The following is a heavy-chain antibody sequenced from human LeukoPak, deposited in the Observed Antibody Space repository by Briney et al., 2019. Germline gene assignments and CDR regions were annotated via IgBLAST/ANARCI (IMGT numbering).Heavy chain of an antibody. J-gene: IGHJ4*02. V-gene: IGHV4-59*04. CDR1: GGSISSYY. CDR2: IYYSGST. Sequence: PSETLSLTCTVSGGSISSYYWSWIRQPPGKGLEWIGYIYYSGSTYYNPSLKSRVTMSVDTSKNQFSLKLSSVTAVDTAVYYCARKSRLGYYFDYWGQGTLVTVSS. D-gene: IGHD2-2*01. CDR3: ARKSRLGYYFDY.